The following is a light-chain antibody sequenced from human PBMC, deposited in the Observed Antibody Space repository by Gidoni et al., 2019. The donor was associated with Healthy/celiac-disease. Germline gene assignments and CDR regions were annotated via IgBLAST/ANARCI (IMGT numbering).Light chain of an antibody. CDR2: LNSDGSH. V-gene: IGLV4-69*01. CDR3: QTWGTGIWV. J-gene: IGLJ3*02. Sequence: TQSPSASASLGASVKPTCTLSSGHSSYAIAWHQQQPEKGPRYLMKLNSDGSHSKGDGIPDRFSGSSSRAERYLTISRLPSEDEADYYCQTWGTGIWVFGGGTKLTVL. CDR1: SGHSSYA.